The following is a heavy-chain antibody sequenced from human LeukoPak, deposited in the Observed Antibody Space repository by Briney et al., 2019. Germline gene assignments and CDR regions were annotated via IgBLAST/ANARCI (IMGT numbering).Heavy chain of an antibody. CDR1: GFTFSSYA. CDR2: ISGSGGST. Sequence: GGSLRLSCAASGFTFSSYAMSWVRQAPGKGLEWVSAISGSGGSTYYADSVKGRFTISRDNSKNTLYLQMNSLRAEDTAVYYCAKATAPPREEIVVVPAAPFDYWGQGTLVTVSS. CDR3: AKATAPPREEIVVVPAAPFDY. D-gene: IGHD2-2*01. V-gene: IGHV3-23*01. J-gene: IGHJ4*02.